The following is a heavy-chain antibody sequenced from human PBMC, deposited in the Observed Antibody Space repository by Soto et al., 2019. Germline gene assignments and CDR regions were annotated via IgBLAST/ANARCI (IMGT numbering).Heavy chain of an antibody. CDR3: ASGYSYGYYYGMDV. D-gene: IGHD5-18*01. V-gene: IGHV1-69*13. CDR1: GGTFSSYA. J-gene: IGHJ6*02. CDR2: IIPIFGTA. Sequence: SVKVSCKASGGTFSSYAISWVRQAPGQGLEWMGGIIPIFGTANYAQKFQGRVTITADESTSTAYMELSSLRSEDTAVYYCASGYSYGYYYGMDVWGQGTTVTVSS.